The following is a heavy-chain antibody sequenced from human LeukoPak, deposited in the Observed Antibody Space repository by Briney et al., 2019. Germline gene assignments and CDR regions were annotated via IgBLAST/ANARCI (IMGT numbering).Heavy chain of an antibody. V-gene: IGHV4-34*01. D-gene: IGHD3-9*01. J-gene: IGHJ4*02. CDR2: INHSGST. CDR1: GGSFSGYY. CDR3: ARGVTGYYRRGSANFDY. Sequence: SETLSLTCAVYGGSFSGYYWSWIRQPPGKGLEWIGEINHSGSTNYNPSLKGRVTISVDTSKNQFSLKLSSVTAADTAVYYCARGVTGYYRRGSANFDYWGQGTLVTVSS.